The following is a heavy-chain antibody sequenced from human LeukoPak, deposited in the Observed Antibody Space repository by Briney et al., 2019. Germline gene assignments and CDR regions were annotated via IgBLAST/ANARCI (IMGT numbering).Heavy chain of an antibody. CDR1: GVSMSSYY. D-gene: IGHD3-3*01. CDR3: ARDGVSALNLYSDL. CDR2: IYYSGST. J-gene: IGHJ2*01. V-gene: IGHV4-59*01. Sequence: SETLSLTCTVSGVSMSSYYWSWIRQPPGKGLEWIGSIYYSGSTDYNPSLKSRVIISVDTSKNQFSLSLISVTAADTAVYYCARDGVSALNLYSDLWGRGTLVTVSS.